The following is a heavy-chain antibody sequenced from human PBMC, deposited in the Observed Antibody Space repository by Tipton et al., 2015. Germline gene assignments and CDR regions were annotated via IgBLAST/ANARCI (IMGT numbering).Heavy chain of an antibody. CDR3: ARGTMIHGLAY. V-gene: IGHV4-31*03. CDR1: GGSINSGGYY. D-gene: IGHD2-8*01. J-gene: IGHJ4*02. Sequence: TLSLTCSVSGGSINSGGYYWTWIRQHPGRGLEWIGYISYSGGTYYNPSLESRITMSLDPSNNQFSLNLTSVTAADTAVYYCARGTMIHGLAYWGQGTLITVSS. CDR2: ISYSGGT.